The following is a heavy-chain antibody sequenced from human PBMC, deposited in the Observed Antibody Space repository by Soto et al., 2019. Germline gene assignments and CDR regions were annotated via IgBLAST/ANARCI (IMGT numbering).Heavy chain of an antibody. Sequence: SENLSLTCTVSGGSISSYYWSCIRQPPWKGLEWVVYIYYSGSTNYNPSLKSRVNISVDTSKNPFALKLSSVTAADTAVYYCVRLTRWLQPNWFQTPGPRTIVTASS. CDR3: VRLTRWLQPNWFQT. J-gene: IGHJ5*02. D-gene: IGHD5-12*01. V-gene: IGHV4-59*01. CDR2: IYYSGST. CDR1: GGSISSYY.